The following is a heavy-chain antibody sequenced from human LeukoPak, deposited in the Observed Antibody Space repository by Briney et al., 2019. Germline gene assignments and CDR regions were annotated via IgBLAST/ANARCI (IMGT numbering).Heavy chain of an antibody. D-gene: IGHD6-19*01. V-gene: IGHV4-59*01. CDR2: IYYSGST. Sequence: SETLSLTCTVSGGSISSYYWSWIRQPPGKGLEWIGYIYYSGSTNYNPSLKSRVTISVDTSKNQFSLKLSSVTAADTAVYYCARLGYSSGWPLPRIFDIWGQGTMVTVSS. CDR3: ARLGYSSGWPLPRIFDI. J-gene: IGHJ3*02. CDR1: GGSISSYY.